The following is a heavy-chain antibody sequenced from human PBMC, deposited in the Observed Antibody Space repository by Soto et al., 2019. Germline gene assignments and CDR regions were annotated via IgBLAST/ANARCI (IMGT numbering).Heavy chain of an antibody. CDR2: ITAAGTST. CDR3: VTVLARGGGRPRLYFHA. J-gene: IGHJ4*02. Sequence: GGSLRLSCAASAVTLSTYFMYWVPQVSGKGLECVSRITAAGTSTSYGESVKVRFTISRDNAKNTLHLHVNSLRAEETAVYYCVTVLARGGGRPRLYFHAWAQGGLVTVSS. CDR1: AVTLSTYF. V-gene: IGHV3-74*01. D-gene: IGHD6-6*01.